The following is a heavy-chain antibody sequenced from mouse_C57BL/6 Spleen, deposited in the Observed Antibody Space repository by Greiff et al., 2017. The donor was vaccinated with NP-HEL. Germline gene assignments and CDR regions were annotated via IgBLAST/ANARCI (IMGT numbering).Heavy chain of an antibody. V-gene: IGHV1-80*01. CDR1: GYAFSSYW. CDR3: ARGASTGTWFAY. Sequence: VQLQESGAELVKPGASVKISCKASGYAFSSYWMNWVKQRPGKGLEWIGQIYPGDGDTNYNGKFKGKATLTADKSSSTAYMQLSSLTSEDSAVYFCARGASTGTWFAYWGQGTLVTVSA. D-gene: IGHD4-1*01. J-gene: IGHJ3*01. CDR2: IYPGDGDT.